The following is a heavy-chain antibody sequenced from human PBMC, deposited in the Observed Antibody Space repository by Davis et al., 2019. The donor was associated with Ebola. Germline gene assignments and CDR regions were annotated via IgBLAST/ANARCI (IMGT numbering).Heavy chain of an antibody. J-gene: IGHJ6*03. CDR2: INHSGST. V-gene: IGHV4-34*01. CDR1: GGSFSGYY. CDR3: ARGTVDIVAAVYYYYMDV. D-gene: IGHD5-12*01. Sequence: PSETLSLTCAVYGGSFSGYYWSWICQPPGKGLEWIGEINHSGSTNYNPSLKSRVTISVDTSKNQFSLKLSSVTAADTAVYYCARGTVDIVAAVYYYYMDVWGKGTTVTVSS.